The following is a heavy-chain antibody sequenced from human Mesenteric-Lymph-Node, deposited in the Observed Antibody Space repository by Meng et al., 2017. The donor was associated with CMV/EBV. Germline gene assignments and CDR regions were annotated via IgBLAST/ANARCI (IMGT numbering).Heavy chain of an antibody. V-gene: IGHV1-69*05. CDR2: IIPIFGTA. CDR1: GGTFSSYA. CDR3: ARGNRYYYYGMDV. Sequence: SVKVSCKASGGTFSSYAISWVRQAPGQGLEWMGGIIPIFGTANYAQKFQGRVTITTDESTSTAYMEVRSLRSDDTAVYYCARGNRYYYYGMDVWGQGTTVTVSS. D-gene: IGHD1/OR15-1a*01. J-gene: IGHJ6*02.